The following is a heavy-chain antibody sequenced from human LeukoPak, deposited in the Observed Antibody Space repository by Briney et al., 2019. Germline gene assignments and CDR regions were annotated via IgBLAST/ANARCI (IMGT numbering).Heavy chain of an antibody. J-gene: IGHJ4*02. CDR1: GFTFSSYG. CDR2: IRYDGSNK. CDR3: VGRGVVTFDY. Sequence: GGSLRLSCASSGFTFSSYGMHWVRKAPGKVVEWVAFIRYDGSNKYYADSVKGRFTISRDNSKNTLYLQMNSLRAEDTAVYYCVGRGVVTFDYWGQGTLVTVSS. V-gene: IGHV3-30*02. D-gene: IGHD4-23*01.